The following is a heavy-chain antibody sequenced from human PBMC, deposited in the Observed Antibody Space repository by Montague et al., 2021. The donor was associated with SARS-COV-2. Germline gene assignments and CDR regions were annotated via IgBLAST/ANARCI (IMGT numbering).Heavy chain of an antibody. Sequence: PALVKPTQTLTLTCTFSGFSLSTSGMCVSWIRQPPGKALEWLALIDWDDDKYYSTSLKTRLTISKDTSKNQVVLTMTNMDPVDTATHYCARTLHDILTGYYSFDYWGQETLVTVSS. D-gene: IGHD3-9*01. V-gene: IGHV2-70*01. CDR2: IDWDDDK. J-gene: IGHJ4*02. CDR3: ARTLHDILTGYYSFDY. CDR1: GFSLSTSGMC.